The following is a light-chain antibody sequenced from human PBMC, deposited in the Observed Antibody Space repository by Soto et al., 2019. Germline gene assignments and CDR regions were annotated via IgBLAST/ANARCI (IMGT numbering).Light chain of an antibody. V-gene: IGKV3-15*01. Sequence: EIVMTQSPATLSVSPGERATLSCRASQIVSSSLAWYQQRPGQAPRLLIYGASTRATGIPARFSGSGSGSEFTLTISSLQSEDFAVYYCQQYDDWPMYTFGQGTKLEIK. CDR1: QIVSSS. CDR2: GAS. CDR3: QQYDDWPMYT. J-gene: IGKJ2*01.